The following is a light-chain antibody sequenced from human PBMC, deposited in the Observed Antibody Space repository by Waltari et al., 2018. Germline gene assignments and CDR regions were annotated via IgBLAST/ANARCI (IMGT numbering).Light chain of an antibody. CDR1: QSINTW. V-gene: IGKV1-5*03. CDR3: QQYDNAWT. CDR2: EAS. J-gene: IGKJ1*01. Sequence: DIEMTQYPSTLSASVGDRVTITCRASQSINTWLAWYQQKPGQAPKVLFYEASKLQSGVHSRFSGRGSGTEVTLTINSLQADAVATYSCQQYDNAWTFGPGPKVEIK.